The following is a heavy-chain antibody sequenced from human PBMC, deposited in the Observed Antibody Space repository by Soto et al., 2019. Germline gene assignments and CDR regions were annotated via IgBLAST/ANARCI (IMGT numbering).Heavy chain of an antibody. D-gene: IGHD3-9*01. CDR2: IKEDGSVK. CDR1: GFTVSSYR. J-gene: IGHJ6*02. CDR3: ARYFAMDV. V-gene: IGHV3-7*03. Sequence: GGSLRLSCAASGFTVSSYRMTWVRQAPGKGLEWVANIKEDGSVKNYVDSVKGRFTISRDNAKNSLYLQMNSLRGEDTATYYCARYFAMDVWGQGTTVTVSS.